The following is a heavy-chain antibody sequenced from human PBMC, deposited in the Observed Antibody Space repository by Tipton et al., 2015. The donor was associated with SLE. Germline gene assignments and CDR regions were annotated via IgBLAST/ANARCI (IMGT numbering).Heavy chain of an antibody. J-gene: IGHJ6*03. CDR1: GGSISSSSYY. Sequence: TLSLTCSVSGGSISSSSYYWGWIRQPPGKGLEWIGYIYYSGSTNYNPSLKSRVTISVDTSKNQFSLKLSSVTAADTAVYYCASSGRYYYYYYMDVWGKGTTVTVSS. V-gene: IGHV4-61*05. CDR2: IYYSGST. D-gene: IGHD2-15*01. CDR3: ASSGRYYYYYYMDV.